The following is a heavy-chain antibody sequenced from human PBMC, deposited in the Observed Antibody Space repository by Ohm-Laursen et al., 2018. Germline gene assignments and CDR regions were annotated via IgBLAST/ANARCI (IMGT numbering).Heavy chain of an antibody. CDR3: ARAQRLVASANDY. V-gene: IGHV3-23*01. D-gene: IGHD5-12*01. CDR1: GFTFSSYA. J-gene: IGHJ4*02. CDR2: ISGSGSST. Sequence: SLRLSCTASGFTFSSYAMSWVRQAPGKGLDWVSGISGSGSSTYYADSVKGRFTISRDNAKNTLYLQMNSLRGDDTAVYYCARAQRLVASANDYWGQGTLVTVSS.